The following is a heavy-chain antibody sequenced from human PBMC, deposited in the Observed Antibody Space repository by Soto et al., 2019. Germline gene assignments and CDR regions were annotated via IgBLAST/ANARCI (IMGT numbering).Heavy chain of an antibody. J-gene: IGHJ6*02. Sequence: GASVKVSCKASGGTFSSYAISWVRQAPGQGLEWMGGIIPIFGTANYAQKFQGRVTITADESTSTAYMELSSLRSEDTAVYYCASYPARPTFVGMDVWGQGTTVTVSS. CDR3: ASYPARPTFVGMDV. CDR2: IIPIFGTA. V-gene: IGHV1-69*13. CDR1: GGTFSSYA. D-gene: IGHD3-16*01.